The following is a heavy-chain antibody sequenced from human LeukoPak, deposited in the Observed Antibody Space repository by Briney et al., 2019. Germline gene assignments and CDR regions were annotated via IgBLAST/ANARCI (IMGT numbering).Heavy chain of an antibody. D-gene: IGHD2-2*01. Sequence: PGGSLRLSCAASGFTFGSSSMSWVRQTPGKGLEWVANIKQDGSEKYYVDSVKGRFTISRDNAKNSLYLQMNSLRAEDTAVYYCARGYCSSTNCYAGAFDIWGQGTMVTVSS. V-gene: IGHV3-7*04. CDR3: ARGYCSSTNCYAGAFDI. CDR1: GFTFGSSS. CDR2: IKQDGSEK. J-gene: IGHJ3*02.